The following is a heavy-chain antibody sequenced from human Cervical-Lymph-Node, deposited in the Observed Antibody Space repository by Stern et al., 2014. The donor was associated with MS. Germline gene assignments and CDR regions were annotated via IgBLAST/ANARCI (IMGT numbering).Heavy chain of an antibody. V-gene: IGHV3-30*03. CDR3: ARGVYDI. Sequence: QVQLVESGGGVVRPGRSLRLPCAASGFTFSSYGMHWVRQAPATGLQWVAFISYDGSNEYYADPVKGRFTISRDNSNNTLYLQTNSLREEDTAVYYCARGVYDIWGQGTLVTVSS. CDR2: ISYDGSNE. CDR1: GFTFSSYG. D-gene: IGHD3-22*01. J-gene: IGHJ4*02.